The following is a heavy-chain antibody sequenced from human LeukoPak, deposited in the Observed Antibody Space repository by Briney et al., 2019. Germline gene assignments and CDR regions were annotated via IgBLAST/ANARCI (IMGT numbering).Heavy chain of an antibody. D-gene: IGHD5-18*01. CDR2: IGGRGDTL. Sequence: PGGSLRLSCAASGFTFSSTVMSWVRQAPGKGLEWVSTIGGRGDTLYYADSVKGRFTISRDNSKNTLYLRMNSLRAEDTAVYYCAKPVDTAMAFDYWGQGTLVTVSS. CDR1: GFTFSSTV. J-gene: IGHJ4*02. V-gene: IGHV3-23*01. CDR3: AKPVDTAMAFDY.